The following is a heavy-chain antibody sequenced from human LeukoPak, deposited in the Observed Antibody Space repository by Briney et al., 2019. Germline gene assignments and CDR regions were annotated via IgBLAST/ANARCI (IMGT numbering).Heavy chain of an antibody. Sequence: PGGSLRLSCAASGFTFSSYSMNWVRRAPGKGLEWVSYISSSSNTIYYADSVKGRFTISRDNAKNSLYLQMNSLRAEDTAVYYCATESGTYSGTCFDYWGQGNLVTVSS. CDR1: GFTFSSYS. CDR3: ATESGTYSGTCFDY. J-gene: IGHJ4*02. V-gene: IGHV3-48*01. CDR2: ISSSSNTI. D-gene: IGHD1-26*01.